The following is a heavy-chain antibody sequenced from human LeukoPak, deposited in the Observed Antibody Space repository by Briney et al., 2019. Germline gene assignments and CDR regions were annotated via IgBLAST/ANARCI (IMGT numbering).Heavy chain of an antibody. CDR3: ARAHYSGSGTYYNRAFDY. D-gene: IGHD3-10*01. Sequence: PSETLSLTCSVSGDSISNYYWSWIRQPPGKGLEWIGYIYYRGTINYNPSLKSRVTVSIDTSKNQFSLKLSSVTAADTAVYYCARAHYSGSGTYYNRAFDYWGQGTLVTVSS. CDR1: GDSISNYY. CDR2: IYYRGTI. J-gene: IGHJ4*02. V-gene: IGHV4-59*01.